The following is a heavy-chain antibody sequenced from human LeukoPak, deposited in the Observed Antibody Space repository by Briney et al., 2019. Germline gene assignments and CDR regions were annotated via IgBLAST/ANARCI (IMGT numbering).Heavy chain of an antibody. D-gene: IGHD3-22*01. CDR2: ISAYNGDT. CDR1: GYTFSSYG. J-gene: IGHJ3*02. Sequence: AASVNVSCKASGYTFSSYGISWVRQAPGQGLEWMGWISAYNGDTNYAQKLQGRVTMTTDTSTSTAYMELRSLRPDDTAVYYCARGGPAPHRITLIVVASSTDAFDIWGQGTMVTVSS. V-gene: IGHV1-18*01. CDR3: ARGGPAPHRITLIVVASSTDAFDI.